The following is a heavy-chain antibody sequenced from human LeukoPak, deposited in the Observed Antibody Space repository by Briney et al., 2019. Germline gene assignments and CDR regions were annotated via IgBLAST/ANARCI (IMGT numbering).Heavy chain of an antibody. CDR1: GFTFSNYD. J-gene: IGHJ3*02. D-gene: IGHD5-24*01. CDR3: AKDRGWAFDI. V-gene: IGHV3-30*02. CDR2: IRSDGSNK. Sequence: GGSLRLSCVASGFTFSNYDMHWVRQAPGKGLEWVAFIRSDGSNKYYADSVKGRFTLSRDNSKNTLYLQMNSLRAEDTSVYYCAKDRGWAFDIWGQGTMVTVSS.